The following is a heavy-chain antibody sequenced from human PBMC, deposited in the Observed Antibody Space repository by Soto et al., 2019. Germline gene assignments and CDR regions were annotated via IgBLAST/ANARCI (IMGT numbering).Heavy chain of an antibody. CDR2: IIPIFGTA. D-gene: IGHD5-18*01. V-gene: IGHV1-69*06. CDR1: GGTFSSYA. J-gene: IGHJ3*02. CDR3: ARKYSYGYDSAFDI. Sequence: SVKVSCKASGGTFSSYAISWVRQAPGQGLEWMGGIIPIFGTANYAQKFQGRVTITADKSTSTAYMELSSLRSEDTAVYYCARKYSYGYDSAFDIWGQGTMVTVSS.